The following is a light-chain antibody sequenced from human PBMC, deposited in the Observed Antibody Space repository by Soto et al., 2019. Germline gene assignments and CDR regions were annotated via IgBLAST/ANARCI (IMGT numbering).Light chain of an antibody. Sequence: QSVLTPPASVSGSPGQSISLSCTGNSSGVGGYDYVSWYQQRPGKAPKLMIYDVSNRPSGVSNRFSGSKSGDTASLTISGLQAEDEADYYCSSYTSTSTPCVFGTGTKVTVL. V-gene: IGLV2-14*01. CDR1: SSGVGGYDY. CDR3: SSYTSTSTPCV. CDR2: DVS. J-gene: IGLJ1*01.